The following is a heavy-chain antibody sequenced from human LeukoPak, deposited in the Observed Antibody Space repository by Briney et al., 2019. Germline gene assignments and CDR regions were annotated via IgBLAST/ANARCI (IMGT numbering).Heavy chain of an antibody. CDR1: GGTFSSYA. Sequence: ASVEVSCKASGGTFSSYAISWVRQAPGQGLEWMGGIIPIFGTANYAQKFQGRVTITADESTSTAYMELSSLRSEDTAVYYCARDQDYDSSGYYPHWFDPWGQGTLVTVSS. CDR3: ARDQDYDSSGYYPHWFDP. D-gene: IGHD3-22*01. CDR2: IIPIFGTA. V-gene: IGHV1-69*13. J-gene: IGHJ5*02.